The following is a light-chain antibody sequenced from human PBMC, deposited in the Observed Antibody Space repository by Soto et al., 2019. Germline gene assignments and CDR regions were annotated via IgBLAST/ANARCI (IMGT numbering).Light chain of an antibody. CDR2: DVR. V-gene: IGLV2-14*03. Sequence: QSVLTQPASVSGSPGQSITISCTGTSGDVGGYDYVSWYQHHPGKAPKLMIYDVRNRPSGVSNRFSGSKSGNTASLTISGLQAEDEADYFCSSYISSTNYVFGTGTEVIVL. J-gene: IGLJ1*01. CDR3: SSYISSTNYV. CDR1: SGDVGGYDY.